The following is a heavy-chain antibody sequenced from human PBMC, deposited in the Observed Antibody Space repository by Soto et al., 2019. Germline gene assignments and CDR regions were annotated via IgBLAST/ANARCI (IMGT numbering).Heavy chain of an antibody. J-gene: IGHJ5*02. D-gene: IGHD3-10*01. CDR3: ARDLGYYGSGSYYWFDP. Sequence: TLSLTCTVSGGSISSGGYYWSWIRQHPGKGLEWIGYIYYSGSTYYNPSLKSRVTISVDTSKNQFSLKLSSVTAADTAVYYCARDLGYYGSGSYYWFDPWGQGTLVTVSS. V-gene: IGHV4-31*03. CDR1: GGSISSGGYY. CDR2: IYYSGST.